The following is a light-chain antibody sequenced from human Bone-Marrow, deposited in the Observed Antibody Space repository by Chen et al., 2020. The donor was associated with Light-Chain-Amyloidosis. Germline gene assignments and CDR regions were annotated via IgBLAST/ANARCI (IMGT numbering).Light chain of an antibody. V-gene: IGLV2-8*01. CDR2: EFT. J-gene: IGLJ2*01. CDR3: GSYAGTNNWI. CDR1: SFYY. Sequence: QTALTQPPSASGSPGHSVTISCTGFSFYYVSWYQQHPGKAPQLLIYEFTKRPSGVPARFSGTRSGTTASLTVSSLQAEDEADYHCGSYAGTNNWIFGGGTKLTVL.